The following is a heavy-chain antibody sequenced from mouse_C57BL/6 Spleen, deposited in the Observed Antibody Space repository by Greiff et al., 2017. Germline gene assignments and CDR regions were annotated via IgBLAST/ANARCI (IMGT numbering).Heavy chain of an antibody. Sequence: QVQLNQPRAELVKPGASVMFSCKASVYTFTSYWMHWVKQRPGQGLEWIGMIHPNSGSTNYNEQFKSKATLTVEKSSSTAHMQLSSLTAEDSAVYYCARSEYYYYAMDYWGEGTSDTVSS. CDR2: IHPNSGST. CDR3: ARSEYYYYAMDY. J-gene: IGHJ4*01. CDR1: VYTFTSYW. V-gene: IGHV1-64*01. D-gene: IGHD2-10*02.